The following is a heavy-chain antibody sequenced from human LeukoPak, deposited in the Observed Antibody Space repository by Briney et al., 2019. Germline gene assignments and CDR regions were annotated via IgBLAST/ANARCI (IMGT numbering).Heavy chain of an antibody. CDR2: ISGSGGST. V-gene: IGHV3-23*01. D-gene: IGHD4-23*01. J-gene: IGHJ4*02. CDR3: AKDRFGGTFDY. Sequence: GGSLRLSCAASGFTFSNAWMSWVRQAPGKGLEWVSAISGSGGSTYYADSVKGRFTISRDNSKNTLYLQMNSLRAEDTAVYYCAKDRFGGTFDYWGQGTLVTVSS. CDR1: GFTFSNAW.